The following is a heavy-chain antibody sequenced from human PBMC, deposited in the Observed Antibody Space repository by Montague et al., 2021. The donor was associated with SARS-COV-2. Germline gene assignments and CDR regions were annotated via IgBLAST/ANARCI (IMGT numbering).Heavy chain of an antibody. CDR2: ISGSGDSI. V-gene: IGHV3-21*06. J-gene: IGHJ4*02. CDR1: GFTFSDYR. CDR3: VRAAHCSTTSCPHDY. D-gene: IGHD2-2*01. Sequence: YLRFSCAASGFTFSDYRMNWVRQPPGKGLEWVSSISGSGDSIYYADSMKGRFTIDRDNAYNSLFLQMDSLRAEDTAVYFCVRAAHCSTTSCPHDYWGQGTLVRVSS.